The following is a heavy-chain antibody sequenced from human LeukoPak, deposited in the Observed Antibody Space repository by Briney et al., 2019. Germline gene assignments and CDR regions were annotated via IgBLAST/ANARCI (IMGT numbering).Heavy chain of an antibody. Sequence: PSETLSHTCTVSGGSISSGSYYWSWIRKPSGKGLEWIGRIYTSGSTNYKPSLKSRVTISVDTSKNQFSLKLSSVTAADTAVYYCASSGSYSYYYYMDVWGKGTTVTVSS. CDR2: IYTSGST. D-gene: IGHD1-26*01. CDR3: ASSGSYSYYYYMDV. V-gene: IGHV4-61*02. CDR1: GGSISSGSYY. J-gene: IGHJ6*03.